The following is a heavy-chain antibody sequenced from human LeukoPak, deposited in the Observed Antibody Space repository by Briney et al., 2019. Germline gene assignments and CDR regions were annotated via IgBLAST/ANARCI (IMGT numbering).Heavy chain of an antibody. J-gene: IGHJ4*01. CDR3: ARDWEMGYFDS. CDR2: IIPIFGTA. V-gene: IGHV1-69*05. CDR1: GGTFSSYA. Sequence: ASVKVSCKASGGTFSSYAISWVRQAPGQGLEWMGRIIPIFGTANYAQKFQGRVTITTDESTSTAYMELSSLRSEDMAVYYCARDWEMGYFDSSGHGTLVTASS. D-gene: IGHD5-24*01.